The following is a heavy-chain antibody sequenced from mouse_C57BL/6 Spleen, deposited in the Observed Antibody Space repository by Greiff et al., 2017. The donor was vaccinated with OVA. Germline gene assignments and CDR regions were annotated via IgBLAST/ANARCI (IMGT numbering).Heavy chain of an antibody. CDR2: FDPSDGCT. D-gene: IGHD1-1*02. CDR1: GYTFTSYC. V-gene: IGHV1-69*01. Sequence: QVQLQQPGAELVMPGASVKLSCKASGYTFTSYCMHWVKQRPGQGLEGIGGFDPSDGCTNYNQKFKGKATLTADKSSSTAYMQLSSVTSEDSAVYYWARHYGAMDYWGQGTSVTVSS. CDR3: ARHYGAMDY. J-gene: IGHJ4*01.